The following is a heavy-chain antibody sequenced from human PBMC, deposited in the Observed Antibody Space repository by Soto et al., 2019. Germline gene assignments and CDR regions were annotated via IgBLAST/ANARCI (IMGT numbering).Heavy chain of an antibody. D-gene: IGHD6-13*01. CDR3: ALTGGSRSPNVYGRDV. Sequence: LSPTCTVSGGSIRSYYWSWIRQAPGKGLEYIAYISSLNHYNNYADSVKGRFTISIDNAKNSLQLQMNSLRDEDTAVYYCALTGGSRSPNVYGRDVWGQVTMVSLS. CDR1: GGSIRSYY. CDR2: ISSLNHYN. V-gene: IGHV3-11*06. J-gene: IGHJ6*01.